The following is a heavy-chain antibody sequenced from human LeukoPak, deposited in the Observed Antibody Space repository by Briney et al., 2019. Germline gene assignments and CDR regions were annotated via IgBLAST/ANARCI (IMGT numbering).Heavy chain of an antibody. CDR3: ARDRGPGIFGVEGGDY. V-gene: IGHV3-74*01. J-gene: IGHJ4*02. D-gene: IGHD3-3*01. CDR1: GFTFSSYW. CDR2: INSDGSST. Sequence: GGSLRLSCAASGFTFSSYWMHWVRQAPGKGLVWVSRINSDGSSTSYADSVKGRFTISRDNSKNTLYLQMNSLRAEDTAVYYCARDRGPGIFGVEGGDYWGQGTLVTVSS.